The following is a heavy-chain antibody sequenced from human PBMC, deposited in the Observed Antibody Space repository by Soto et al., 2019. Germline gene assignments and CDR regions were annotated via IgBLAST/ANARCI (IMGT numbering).Heavy chain of an antibody. V-gene: IGHV3-23*01. CDR3: AKDETRYGSGSYYSWFEP. Sequence: GGSLRLACAASGFTFSSYAMSWVRQAPGKGLEWVSAISGSGGSTYYADSVKGRFTISRDNSKNTLYLQMNSLRAEDTAVYYCAKDETRYGSGSYYSWFEPWGQGTLVTVSS. CDR1: GFTFSSYA. J-gene: IGHJ5*02. CDR2: ISGSGGST. D-gene: IGHD3-10*01.